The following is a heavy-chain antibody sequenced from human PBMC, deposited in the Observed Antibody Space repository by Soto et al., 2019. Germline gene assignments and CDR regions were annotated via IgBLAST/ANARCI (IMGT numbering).Heavy chain of an antibody. CDR1: GYTFTSYA. V-gene: IGHV1-3*01. CDR3: ASRIEIVATIPGGIYYYYGMDV. CDR2: INAGNGNT. Sequence: ASVKVSCKASGYTFTSYAMHWVRQAPGQRLEWMGWINAGNGNTKYSQKFQGRVTITRDTSASTAYMELSSLRSEDTAVYYCASRIEIVATIPGGIYYYYGMDVWGQGTTVTVSS. D-gene: IGHD5-12*01. J-gene: IGHJ6*02.